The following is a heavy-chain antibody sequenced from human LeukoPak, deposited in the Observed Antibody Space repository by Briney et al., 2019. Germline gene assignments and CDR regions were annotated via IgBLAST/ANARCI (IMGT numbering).Heavy chain of an antibody. CDR1: GLTFSDYA. V-gene: IGHV3-23*01. Sequence: GGSLRLSCEASGLTFSDYAMTWVRQAPGKGLEWVSEITGSGISTYYADSVKGRFTISRDNSKNTLYLQMNSLRAEDTAVYYCAADYGGSQTAYWGQGTLVTVSS. CDR3: AADYGGSQTAY. J-gene: IGHJ4*02. D-gene: IGHD4-23*01. CDR2: ITGSGIST.